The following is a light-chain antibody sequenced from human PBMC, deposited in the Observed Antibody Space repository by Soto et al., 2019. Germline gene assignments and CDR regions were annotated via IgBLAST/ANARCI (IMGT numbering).Light chain of an antibody. V-gene: IGLV1-51*02. CDR1: RSNIGSDY. J-gene: IGLJ2*01. CDR2: ENN. CDR3: AAWDKSLSGGV. Sequence: QSVLTQPPSVSAAPGQSVTISCSGSRSNIGSDYVSWYQQLPVTAPKLLIYENNKRPSGIPDRFSGSKSGTSATLGITGLQTGDEADYYCAAWDKSLSGGVFGGGTKVTVL.